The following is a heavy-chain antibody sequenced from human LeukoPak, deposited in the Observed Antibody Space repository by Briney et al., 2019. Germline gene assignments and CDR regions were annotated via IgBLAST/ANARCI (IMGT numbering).Heavy chain of an antibody. CDR3: APLGRFYYGSGGFSKDYES. D-gene: IGHD3-10*01. CDR2: ISGSGDGT. CDR1: GFTFSNYA. V-gene: IGHV3-23*01. J-gene: IGHJ4*02. Sequence: GGSLRLSCAASGFTFSNYAMNWVRQAPGKGLEWVSAISGSGDGTYYADSVKGRFTISRDNSKSTLYLQMNSLRAEDTAVYYCAPLGRFYYGSGGFSKDYESGGRGPLVTVS.